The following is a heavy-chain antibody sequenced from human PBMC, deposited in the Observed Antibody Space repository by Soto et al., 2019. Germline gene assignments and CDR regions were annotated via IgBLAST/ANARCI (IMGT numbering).Heavy chain of an antibody. CDR2: IYWDDDQ. J-gene: IGHJ1*01. Sequence: TLKESGPTLVKPTQTLTLTCTFSGFSLSTSGVGVGWIRQPPGTALEWLALIYWDDDQRYSPSLKSRLTITKDTSKNPVALTMTNMDPVDTATYYCAHRPGAVSTSGYSYDYWYFQHGGQGTLVAVSS. CDR3: AHRPGAVSTSGYSYDYWYFQH. V-gene: IGHV2-5*02. D-gene: IGHD5-18*01. CDR1: GFSLSTSGVG.